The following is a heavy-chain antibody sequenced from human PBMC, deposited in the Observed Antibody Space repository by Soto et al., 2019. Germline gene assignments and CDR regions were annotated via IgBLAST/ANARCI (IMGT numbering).Heavy chain of an antibody. CDR3: ARGARGYSGYDYFAHFDY. D-gene: IGHD5-12*01. J-gene: IGHJ4*02. Sequence: ASVKVSCQASGYTFTGYYMHWVRQAPGQGLEWMGWINPNSGGTNYAQKFQGWVTMTRDTSISTAYMELSRLRSDDTAVYYCARGARGYSGYDYFAHFDYWGQGTLVTVSS. CDR2: INPNSGGT. CDR1: GYTFTGYY. V-gene: IGHV1-2*04.